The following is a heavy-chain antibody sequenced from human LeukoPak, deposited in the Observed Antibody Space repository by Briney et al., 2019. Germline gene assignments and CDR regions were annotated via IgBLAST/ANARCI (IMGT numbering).Heavy chain of an antibody. CDR2: LVDDGNKN. CDR1: VFSFDNYW. J-gene: IGHJ4*02. D-gene: IGHD6-13*01. CDR3: ARGRGIAL. Sequence: GESLRLSCAASVFSFDNYWMNWVGPAPAREVKWVANLVDDGNKNNYVDSVKGRFTISRDNVKSSLYLQMNSLRVEDTAVYYCARGRGIALWGQGTLVLVSS. V-gene: IGHV3-7*01.